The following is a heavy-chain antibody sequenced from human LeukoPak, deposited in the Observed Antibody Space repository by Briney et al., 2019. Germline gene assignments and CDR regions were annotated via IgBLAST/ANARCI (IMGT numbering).Heavy chain of an antibody. J-gene: IGHJ5*02. CDR1: GGSFSGYY. Sequence: SETLSLTCAVYGGSFSGYYWSWIRQPPGKGLGWIGEINHSGSTNYNPSLKSRVTISVDTSKNQFSLKLSSVTAADTAVYYCARVIPTTYYYGSGSYKYNWFDPWGQGTLVTVSS. D-gene: IGHD3-10*01. V-gene: IGHV4-34*01. CDR3: ARVIPTTYYYGSGSYKYNWFDP. CDR2: INHSGST.